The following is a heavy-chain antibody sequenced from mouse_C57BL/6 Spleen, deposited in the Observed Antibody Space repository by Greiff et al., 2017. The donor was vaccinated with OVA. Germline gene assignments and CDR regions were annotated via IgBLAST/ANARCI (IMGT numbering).Heavy chain of an antibody. Sequence: QVHVKQSGAELVRPGASVTLSCKASGYTFTDYEMHWVKQTPVHGLEWIGAIDPETGGTAYNQKFKGKAILTADKSSSTAYMELRSLTSEDSAVYYCRTTTVVAPDYWGQGTTLTVSS. D-gene: IGHD1-1*01. J-gene: IGHJ2*01. CDR3: RTTTVVAPDY. CDR1: GYTFTDYE. V-gene: IGHV1-15*01. CDR2: IDPETGGT.